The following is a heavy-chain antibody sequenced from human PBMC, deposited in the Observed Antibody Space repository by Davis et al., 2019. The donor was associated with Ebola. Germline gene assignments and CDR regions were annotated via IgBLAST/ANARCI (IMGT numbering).Heavy chain of an antibody. CDR1: GGSVSSDTYY. D-gene: IGHD3-3*01. Sequence: PSETLSLTCTVSGGSVSSDTYYWSWIRQPPGKGLEWIGYIYYSGSTDYNPSLKSRVTISVDTSKNQFSLKLSSVTAAVTAVYYCARRLTIFPHYCYGMDVWGQGTTVTVSS. CDR2: IYYSGST. J-gene: IGHJ6*02. V-gene: IGHV4-61*01. CDR3: ARRLTIFPHYCYGMDV.